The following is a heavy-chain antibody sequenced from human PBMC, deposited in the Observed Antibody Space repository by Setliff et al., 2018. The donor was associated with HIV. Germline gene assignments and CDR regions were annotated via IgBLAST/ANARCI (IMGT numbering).Heavy chain of an antibody. Sequence: SLTCTVSGGSISSGGYYWNWIRQHPGKGLEWIGYIYYSGSTYYNPSLKSRVTISVDTSKNQFSLKLSSATAADTAVYYCARDTRIAATGTYYFDYWGQGTLVTVSS. J-gene: IGHJ4*02. CDR2: IYYSGST. V-gene: IGHV4-31*03. D-gene: IGHD6-13*01. CDR1: GGSISSGGYY. CDR3: ARDTRIAATGTYYFDY.